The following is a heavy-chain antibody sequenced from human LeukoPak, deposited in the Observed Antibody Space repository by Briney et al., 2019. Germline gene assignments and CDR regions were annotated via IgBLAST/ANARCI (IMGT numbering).Heavy chain of an antibody. V-gene: IGHV1-18*01. CDR3: ARGIFGVVTYYYYYMDV. J-gene: IGHJ6*03. Sequence: ASVKVSCKASGYTFINYGISWVRQAPGQGLEWMEWISAYNGNTNYAQKLQGRVTMTRDTSTTTAYMRLRSLRSDDTAVYYCARGIFGVVTYYYYYMDVWGKGTTVTVSS. D-gene: IGHD3-3*01. CDR2: ISAYNGNT. CDR1: GYTFINYG.